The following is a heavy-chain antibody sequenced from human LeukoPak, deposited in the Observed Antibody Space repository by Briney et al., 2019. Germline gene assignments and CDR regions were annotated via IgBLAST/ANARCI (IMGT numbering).Heavy chain of an antibody. V-gene: IGHV4-61*02. CDR3: ARIEMKTVVG. J-gene: IGHJ4*02. D-gene: IGHD4-23*01. CDR2: IYTSGST. CDR1: GGSISSGSYY. Sequence: SETLSLTCTVSGGSISSGSYYWSWIRQPAGKGLEWIGRIYTSGSTNYNPSLKSRVTMSVDTSKNQFSLKLSSVTAADTAVYYCARIEMKTVVGWGQGTLVTVSS.